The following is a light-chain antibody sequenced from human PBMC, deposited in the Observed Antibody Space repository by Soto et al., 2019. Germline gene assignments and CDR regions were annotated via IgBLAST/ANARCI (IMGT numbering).Light chain of an antibody. CDR2: GAS. J-gene: IGKJ3*01. CDR3: QQYGSSPR. CDR1: QSVSSSY. V-gene: IGKV3-20*01. Sequence: EIVLTQSPGTLSLSPGDRATLSCRASQSVSSSYLAWYQQKPGQAPRLLIYGASSRATGIPDRFSGSGSGTDFTLTISRLEHEVFAVYYCQQYGSSPRFGPGTKVDIK.